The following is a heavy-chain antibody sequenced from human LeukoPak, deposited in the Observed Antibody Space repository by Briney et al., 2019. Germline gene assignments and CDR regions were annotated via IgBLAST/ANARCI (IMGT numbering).Heavy chain of an antibody. CDR3: ARDPTNYGSGSYYGDY. CDR1: GFTFSSYS. Sequence: GGSLRLSCAASGFTFSSYSMNWVRQAPGKGPEWVSSISSSSSYIYYADSVKGRFTISRDNAKNSLYLQMNSLRAEDTAVYYCARDPTNYGSGSYYGDYWGQGTLVTVSS. D-gene: IGHD3-10*01. CDR2: ISSSSSYI. V-gene: IGHV3-21*01. J-gene: IGHJ4*02.